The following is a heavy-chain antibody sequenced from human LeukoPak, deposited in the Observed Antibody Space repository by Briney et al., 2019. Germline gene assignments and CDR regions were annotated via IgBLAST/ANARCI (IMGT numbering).Heavy chain of an antibody. V-gene: IGHV4-59*01. J-gene: IGHJ5*02. Sequence: SETLSLTCTVSGGSISSYYWSWIRQPPGKGLEWIGYIYYSGSTNYNPSLKSRATISVDTSKNQFSLKLSSVTAADTAVYYCARLSDYGGKLNWFDPWGQGTLVTVSS. D-gene: IGHD4-23*01. CDR1: GGSISSYY. CDR2: IYYSGST. CDR3: ARLSDYGGKLNWFDP.